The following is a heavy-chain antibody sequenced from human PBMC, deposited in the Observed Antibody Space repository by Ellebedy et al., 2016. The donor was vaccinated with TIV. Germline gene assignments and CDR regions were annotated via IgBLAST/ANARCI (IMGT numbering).Heavy chain of an antibody. CDR1: GFTFSSYG. D-gene: IGHD2-15*01. CDR3: AKGGILSRTDY. CDR2: IWYDGSNK. V-gene: IGHV3-33*06. J-gene: IGHJ4*02. Sequence: GESLKISCAASGFTFSSYGMHWVRQAPGKGLEWVAVIWYDGSNKYYADSVKGRFTISRDNSKNTLYLQMNSLRAEDTAVYYCAKGGILSRTDYWGQGTLVTVSS.